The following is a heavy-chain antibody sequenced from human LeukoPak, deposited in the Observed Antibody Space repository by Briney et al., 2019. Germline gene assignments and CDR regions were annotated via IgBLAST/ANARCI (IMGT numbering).Heavy chain of an antibody. Sequence: GRSLRLSCAASGFTLSSYAMTWVRQAPGRGLEWVSSVDGGGGGTYYADSVKGRFTISRDNSKDTLYLQMNGLRAEDTAVYFCAKQSAGSAAWYSLHYDFWGQGTLVTVSS. J-gene: IGHJ4*02. V-gene: IGHV3-23*01. CDR1: GFTLSSYA. CDR3: AKQSAGSAAWYSLHYDF. CDR2: VDGGGGGT. D-gene: IGHD6-13*01.